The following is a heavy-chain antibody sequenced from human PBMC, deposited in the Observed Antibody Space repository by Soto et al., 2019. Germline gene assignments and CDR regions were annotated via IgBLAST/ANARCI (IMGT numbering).Heavy chain of an antibody. CDR3: AREGGRYCSGGSCQVDY. V-gene: IGHV4-39*02. D-gene: IGHD2-15*01. CDR2: IYYSGNT. J-gene: IGHJ4*02. Sequence: SLTCTVSGGSITSSSYYWGWIRQPPGKGLEWIGSIYYSGNTYYTPSLKSRVTISVDTSKNQFSLKLSSVTAADTAVYYCAREGGRYCSGGSCQVDYWGQGTLVTVSS. CDR1: GGSITSSSYY.